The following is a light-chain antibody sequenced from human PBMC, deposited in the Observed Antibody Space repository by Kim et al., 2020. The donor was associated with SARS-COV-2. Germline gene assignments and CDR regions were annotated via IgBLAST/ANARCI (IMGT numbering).Light chain of an antibody. CDR3: QQTYSAALA. CDR2: TAS. V-gene: IGKV1-39*01. J-gene: IGKJ4*01. Sequence: ASVEDRVSNSCRASQSIATDCSWYHHKAGKAPRLLIYTASSLEFGVSSRFSGGGSGTSFSLTISSLQAEDFGTYYYQQTYSAALAFGGETEVDIK. CDR1: QSIATD.